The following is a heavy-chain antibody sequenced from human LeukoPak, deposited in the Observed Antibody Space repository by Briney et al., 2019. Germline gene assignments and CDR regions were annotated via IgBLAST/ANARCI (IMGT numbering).Heavy chain of an antibody. CDR1: GGSISSSGYY. CDR2: IYTSGST. D-gene: IGHD3-16*01. J-gene: IGHJ5*02. V-gene: IGHV4-61*02. CDR3: ARESRGGP. Sequence: PSETLSLTCTVSGGSISSSGYYWSWIRQPAGKGLEWIGRIYTSGSTNYNPSLKSRVTMSVDTSKNQFSLKLSSVTAADTAVYYCARESRGGPWGQGTLVTVSS.